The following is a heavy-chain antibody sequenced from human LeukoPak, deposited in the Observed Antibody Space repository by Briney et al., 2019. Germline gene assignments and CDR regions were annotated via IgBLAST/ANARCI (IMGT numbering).Heavy chain of an antibody. V-gene: IGHV3-7*01. D-gene: IGHD3-3*01. CDR1: GFTFSSHW. Sequence: GGSLRLSCAASGFTFSSHWMTWVRQAPGKGLEWLANIKKDGSEKYYADSEKGRFTIYRDDARNSVYLQMDILRAEDTAVYYCARGYSWSGYLYDYWGQGTLVTVSS. CDR3: ARGYSWSGYLYDY. J-gene: IGHJ4*02. CDR2: IKKDGSEK.